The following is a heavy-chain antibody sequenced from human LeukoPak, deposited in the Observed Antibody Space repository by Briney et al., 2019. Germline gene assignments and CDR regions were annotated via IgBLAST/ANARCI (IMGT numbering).Heavy chain of an antibody. Sequence: ASVKVSCKASGYTFTGYYMHWVRQAPGQGLEWVGIINPSGGSTIYAQKFQGRVTMTRDTSTSTIYMELSSLRSEDTAVYYCARRNSHIGSYRPSYYFDYWGQGTLVTVSS. CDR3: ARRNSHIGSYRPSYYFDY. V-gene: IGHV1-46*01. D-gene: IGHD1-26*01. CDR1: GYTFTGYY. J-gene: IGHJ4*02. CDR2: INPSGGST.